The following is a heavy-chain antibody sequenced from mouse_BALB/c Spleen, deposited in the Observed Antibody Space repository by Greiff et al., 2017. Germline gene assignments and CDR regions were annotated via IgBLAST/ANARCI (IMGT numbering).Heavy chain of an antibody. CDR2: ISSGGSYT. J-gene: IGHJ4*01. CDR3: ARPYGSSYLYAMDY. CDR1: GFTFSSYG. Sequence: DVQLVESGGDLVKPGGSLKLSCAASGFTFSSYGMSWVRQTPDKRLEWVATISSGGSYTYYPDSVKGRFTISRDNAKNTLYLQMSSLKSEDTAMYYCARPYGSSYLYAMDYWGQGTSVTVSS. D-gene: IGHD1-1*01. V-gene: IGHV5-6*01.